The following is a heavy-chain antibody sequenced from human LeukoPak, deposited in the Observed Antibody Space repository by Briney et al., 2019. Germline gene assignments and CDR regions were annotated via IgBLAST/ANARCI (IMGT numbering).Heavy chain of an antibody. CDR3: GIDLGGYYGAGRTPR. Sequence: SETLSLSCAGSGGSISCYYWSWIRQPAGKGLEWIGRIYTSGSTNYNPSLKSRGTISVVTSKNQFLLKLISVTAADTAVYNCGIDLGGYYGAGRTPRWGEGTLVTVSS. J-gene: IGHJ4*02. D-gene: IGHD3-10*01. V-gene: IGHV4-4*07. CDR1: GGSISCYY. CDR2: IYTSGST.